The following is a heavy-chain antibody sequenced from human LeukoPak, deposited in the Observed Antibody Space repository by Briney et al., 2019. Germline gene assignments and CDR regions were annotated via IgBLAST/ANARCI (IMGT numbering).Heavy chain of an antibody. V-gene: IGHV3-49*04. J-gene: IGHJ4*02. CDR3: KSFAYYGSGSYYNLFDY. Sequence: SLTLSCTASGFTSGDYAMSCVRDAPGEGEERVGFIRSKAYGGTTEYAASVKDTFTISRDDSKSIAYLQMNSLKTEDTAVYYCKSFAYYGSGSYYNLFDYWGQGTLVTVSS. D-gene: IGHD3-10*01. CDR2: IRSKAYGGTT. CDR1: GFTSGDYA.